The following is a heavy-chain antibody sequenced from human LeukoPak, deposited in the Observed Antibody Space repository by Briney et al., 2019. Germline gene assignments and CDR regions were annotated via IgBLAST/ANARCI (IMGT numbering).Heavy chain of an antibody. CDR2: IYYSGST. V-gene: IGHV4-59*08. Sequence: SETLSLTCTVSGGPMSGYYWSWIRQPPGKGLEWIGYIYYSGSTKYNPSLKSRVTISVDTSKNQFSLKLSSVTAADTAVYYCARGARAGYNLEPFDYWGQGTLVTVSS. CDR3: ARGARAGYNLEPFDY. J-gene: IGHJ4*02. CDR1: GGPMSGYY. D-gene: IGHD5-24*01.